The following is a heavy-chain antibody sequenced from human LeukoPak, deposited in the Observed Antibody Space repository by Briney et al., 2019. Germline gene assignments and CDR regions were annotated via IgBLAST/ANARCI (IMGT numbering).Heavy chain of an antibody. CDR2: INDNGGSK. J-gene: IGHJ4*02. V-gene: IGHV3-23*01. CDR3: AREGGYDSFDY. D-gene: IGHD5-12*01. CDR1: GFTFSSYA. Sequence: GGSLRLSCAASGFTFSSYAMSWVRQAPWKGLEWVSAINDNGGSKYYADSVKGRFTISRDNSKNTLYLQMNSLRAEDTAVYYCAREGGYDSFDYWGQGTLVTVSS.